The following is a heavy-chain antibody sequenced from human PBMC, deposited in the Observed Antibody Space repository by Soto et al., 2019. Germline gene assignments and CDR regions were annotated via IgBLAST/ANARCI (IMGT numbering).Heavy chain of an antibody. CDR2: IYYSGST. Sequence: QVQLQESGPGLVKPSETLSLTCTVSGGSISSYYWSWIRQPPGKGLEWIGYIYYSGSTNYNPSLTSRVTITVDTSKNQFSLKLSSVTAADTAVYYCARVLDCSGGSCYANWFDPWGQGTLVTVSS. J-gene: IGHJ5*02. V-gene: IGHV4-59*01. CDR3: ARVLDCSGGSCYANWFDP. D-gene: IGHD2-15*01. CDR1: GGSISSYY.